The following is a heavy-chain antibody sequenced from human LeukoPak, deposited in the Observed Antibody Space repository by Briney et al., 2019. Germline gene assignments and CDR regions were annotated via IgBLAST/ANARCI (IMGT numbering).Heavy chain of an antibody. Sequence: GGSLRLSCEASGFTFSSYGMHWFRQAPGKGLGWVAFLRYDGSNKYYADSVKGRFTISRDNSKNTLYLQMNSLRAEDTAVYYCAKAGYSSSWYPKKFDYWGQGTLVTVSS. CDR2: LRYDGSNK. J-gene: IGHJ4*02. V-gene: IGHV3-30*02. CDR3: AKAGYSSSWYPKKFDY. D-gene: IGHD6-13*01. CDR1: GFTFSSYG.